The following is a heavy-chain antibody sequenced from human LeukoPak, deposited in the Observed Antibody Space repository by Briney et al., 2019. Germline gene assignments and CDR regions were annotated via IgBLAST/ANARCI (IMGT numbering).Heavy chain of an antibody. V-gene: IGHV4-34*01. CDR1: GGSISSYY. CDR3: ARGRDSGSRFDP. CDR2: INHSGST. J-gene: IGHJ5*02. D-gene: IGHD3-10*01. Sequence: SETLSLTCTVSGGSISSYYWSWIRQPPGKGLEWIGEINHSGSTNYNPSLKSRVTISVDTSKNQFSLKLSSVTAADTAVYYCARGRDSGSRFDPWGQGTLVTVSS.